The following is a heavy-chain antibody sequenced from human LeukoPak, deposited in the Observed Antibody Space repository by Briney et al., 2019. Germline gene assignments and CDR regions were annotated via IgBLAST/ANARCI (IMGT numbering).Heavy chain of an antibody. CDR1: GGSISSYY. D-gene: IGHD1-26*01. Sequence: SETLSLTCTVSGGSISSYYWSWIRQPPGKGLEWIGYIYSSGSTNYNPSLKSRVTISVDTSKNQFPLKLSSVTAADTAVYYCARVAYSGSYYFDYWGQGTLVTVSS. CDR2: IYSSGST. V-gene: IGHV4-59*01. J-gene: IGHJ4*02. CDR3: ARVAYSGSYYFDY.